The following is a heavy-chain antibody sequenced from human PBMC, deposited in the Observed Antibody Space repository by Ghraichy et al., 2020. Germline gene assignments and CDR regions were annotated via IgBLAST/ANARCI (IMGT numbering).Heavy chain of an antibody. D-gene: IGHD3-10*01. J-gene: IGHJ4*02. Sequence: GGSLRLSCAASGFTFSNAWMSWVRQAPGKELEWVGRIKSKTDGGTTDYAAPVKGRFTISRDDSKNTLYLQMNSLKTEDTAVYYCTTTYYGSGSVYWGQGTLVTVSS. CDR3: TTTYYGSGSVY. V-gene: IGHV3-15*01. CDR2: IKSKTDGGTT. CDR1: GFTFSNAW.